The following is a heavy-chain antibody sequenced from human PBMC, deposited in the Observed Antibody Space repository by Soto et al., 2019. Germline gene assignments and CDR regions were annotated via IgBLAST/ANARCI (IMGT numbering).Heavy chain of an antibody. CDR1: GGTFSSYA. Sequence: QVQLVQSGAEVKKPGSSVKVSCKASGGTFSSYAISWVRQAPGQGLEWMGGSMPIFGTANYAQKFQGTVTITADKSTITAYMELSSLISEDTAVYYCARASNLKILEWSNYYYYGMDVWGQGTTVTVSS. CDR2: SMPIFGTA. V-gene: IGHV1-69*06. CDR3: ARASNLKILEWSNYYYYGMDV. J-gene: IGHJ6*02. D-gene: IGHD3-3*01.